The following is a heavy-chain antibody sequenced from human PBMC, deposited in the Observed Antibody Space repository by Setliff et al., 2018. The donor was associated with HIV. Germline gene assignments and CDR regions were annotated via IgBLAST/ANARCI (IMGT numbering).Heavy chain of an antibody. D-gene: IGHD3-16*01. CDR3: AERTFGSGRLDP. V-gene: IGHV4-61*09. J-gene: IGHJ5*02. CDR2: IHTTGST. Sequence: PSETLSLTCSVSGDSISSGSYYWSWIRLPAGKGLEWIGQIHTTGSTNYNPSLKSRVTISMDTSKNQFSLNLNSVTATDTAVYYCAERTFGSGRLDPWGQGTLVTVSS. CDR1: GDSISSGSYY.